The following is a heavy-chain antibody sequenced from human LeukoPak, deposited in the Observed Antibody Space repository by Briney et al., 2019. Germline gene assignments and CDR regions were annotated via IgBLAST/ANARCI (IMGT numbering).Heavy chain of an antibody. CDR1: GYTFTSYD. CDR2: MNPNSGNT. V-gene: IGHV1-8*01. D-gene: IGHD2-2*02. CDR3: ARFSCSSTSCYTGYYYYYMDV. J-gene: IGHJ6*03. Sequence: ASVKVSCKASGYTFTSYDINWVRQATGQGLEWMGWMNPNSGNTGYAQKFQGRVTMTRNTSISTAYMELSSLRSEDTAVYYCARFSCSSTSCYTGYYYYYMDVWGKGTMVTVSS.